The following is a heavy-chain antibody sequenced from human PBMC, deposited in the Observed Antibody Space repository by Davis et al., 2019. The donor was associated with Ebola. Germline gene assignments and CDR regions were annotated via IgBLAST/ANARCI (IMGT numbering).Heavy chain of an antibody. CDR2: IYYSGST. CDR3: ARMAESFYRGPDYYYYGMDV. V-gene: IGHV4-59*08. CDR1: GGSISSYY. D-gene: IGHD2/OR15-2a*01. J-gene: IGHJ6*02. Sequence: TLSLTCTVSGGSISSYYWSWIRQPPGKGLEWIGYIYYSGSTYYNPSLKSRVTISVDTSKNQFSLKLSSVTAADTAVYYCARMAESFYRGPDYYYYGMDVWGQGTTVTVSS.